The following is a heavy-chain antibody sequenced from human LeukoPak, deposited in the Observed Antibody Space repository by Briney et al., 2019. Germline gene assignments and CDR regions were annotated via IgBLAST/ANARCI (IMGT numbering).Heavy chain of an antibody. J-gene: IGHJ5*02. V-gene: IGHV1-69*13. Sequence: GASVKVSCKASGGTFSSYAISWVRQAPGQGLEWMGGIIPISGTANYAQKFQGRVTITADESTSTAYMELSSLRSEDTAVYYCARDRGDCSSTTCHRTPYNWFDPWGQGTLVTVSS. CDR2: IIPISGTA. D-gene: IGHD2-2*01. CDR1: GGTFSSYA. CDR3: ARDRGDCSSTTCHRTPYNWFDP.